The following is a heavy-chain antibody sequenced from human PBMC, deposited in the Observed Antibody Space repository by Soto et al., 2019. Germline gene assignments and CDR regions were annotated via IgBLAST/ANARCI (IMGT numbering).Heavy chain of an antibody. D-gene: IGHD3-22*01. Sequence: LRLSCAASGFTFSSYAMHWVRQAPGKGLEWVAVISYDGSNKYYADSVKGRFTISRDNSKNTLYLQMNSLRAEDTAVYYCARERPVPVDSYYYGMDVWGQGTTVTVSS. CDR1: GFTFSSYA. J-gene: IGHJ6*02. CDR2: ISYDGSNK. CDR3: ARERPVPVDSYYYGMDV. V-gene: IGHV3-30-3*01.